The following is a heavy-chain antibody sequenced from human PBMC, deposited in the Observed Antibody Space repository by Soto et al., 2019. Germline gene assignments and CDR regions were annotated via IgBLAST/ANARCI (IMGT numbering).Heavy chain of an antibody. CDR1: GYTFTNFG. D-gene: IGHD2-21*02. Sequence: QVQLVQSGAEVKKPGASVKVSCKASGYTFTNFGISWVRQAPGQGLEWMGWISAYNGNTNYAQNFQGIVTMTADTSTTTASMQPRSLRSDDTAVYYGARGVTPIDYWGQGTLVTVSS. V-gene: IGHV1-18*01. CDR2: ISAYNGNT. J-gene: IGHJ4*02. CDR3: ARGVTPIDY.